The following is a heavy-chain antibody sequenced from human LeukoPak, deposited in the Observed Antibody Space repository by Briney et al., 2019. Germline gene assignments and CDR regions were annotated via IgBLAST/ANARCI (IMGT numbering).Heavy chain of an antibody. D-gene: IGHD6-13*01. CDR1: GDSVSSNSAA. Sequence: SQTLSLTCAISGDSVSSNSAAWNWIRQSPSRGLEWLGRTYYRSKWYNDYAVSVKSRITINPDTSKNQFSLQLNSVTPEDTAVYYCARDFPMEGYSSSWSTNWFDPWGQGTLVTVSS. V-gene: IGHV6-1*01. CDR3: ARDFPMEGYSSSWSTNWFDP. CDR2: TYYRSKWYN. J-gene: IGHJ5*02.